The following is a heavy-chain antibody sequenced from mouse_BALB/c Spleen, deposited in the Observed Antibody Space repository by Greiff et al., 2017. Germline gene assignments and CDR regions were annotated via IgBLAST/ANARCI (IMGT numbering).Heavy chain of an antibody. D-gene: IGHD1-1*01. V-gene: IGHV2-9*02. CDR1: GFSLTSYG. CDR2: IWAGGST. CDR3: ARDGNYYGSLDY. Sequence: VQRVESGPGLVAPSQSLSITCTVSGFSLTSYGVHWVRQPPGKGLEWLGVIWAGGSTNYNSALMSRLSISKDNSKSQVFLKMNSLQTDVTAMYYCARDGNYYGSLDYWGQGTTLTVSS. J-gene: IGHJ2*01.